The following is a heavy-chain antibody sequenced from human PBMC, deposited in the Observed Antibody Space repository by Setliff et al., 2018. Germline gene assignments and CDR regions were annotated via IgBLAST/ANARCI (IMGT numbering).Heavy chain of an antibody. J-gene: IGHJ6*03. CDR3: ARDQDFWSGYYRASHYMDV. V-gene: IGHV4-61*09. D-gene: IGHD3-3*01. Sequence: SETLSLTCTVSGGSISSGSYYWSWIRQPAGKGLEWIGHIYTSGSTNYNPSLKSRVTISVDTSKNQFSLKLSAVTAADTAVYYCARDQDFWSGYYRASHYMDVWGKGTTVTVSS. CDR2: IYTSGST. CDR1: GGSISSGSYY.